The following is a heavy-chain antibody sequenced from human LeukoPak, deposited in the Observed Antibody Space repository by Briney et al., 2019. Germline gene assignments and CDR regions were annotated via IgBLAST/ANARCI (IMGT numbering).Heavy chain of an antibody. D-gene: IGHD1-26*01. Sequence: SVKVSCKASGGTFSSYAISWVRQAPGQGLEWMGGIIPIFGTANYAQKFQGRVTITADESTSTAYMELSSLRSEDTAVYYCARSHPRELWTFFDYWGQGALVTVSS. V-gene: IGHV1-69*13. CDR1: GGTFSSYA. J-gene: IGHJ4*02. CDR2: IIPIFGTA. CDR3: ARSHPRELWTFFDY.